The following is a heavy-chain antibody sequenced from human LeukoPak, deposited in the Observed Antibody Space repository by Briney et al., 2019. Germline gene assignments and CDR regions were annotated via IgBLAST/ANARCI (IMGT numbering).Heavy chain of an antibody. V-gene: IGHV3-48*03. J-gene: IGHJ6*03. Sequence: GGSLRLSCAASGFTFSSYEMNWVRQAPGKGLEWVSYISSSGSTIYYADSVKGRFTISRDNAKNSLYLQMNSLRAEDTAVYYCARAAYDSSAMNYYYYMDVWGKGTTVTISS. CDR2: ISSSGSTI. CDR3: ARAAYDSSAMNYYYYMDV. D-gene: IGHD3-22*01. CDR1: GFTFSSYE.